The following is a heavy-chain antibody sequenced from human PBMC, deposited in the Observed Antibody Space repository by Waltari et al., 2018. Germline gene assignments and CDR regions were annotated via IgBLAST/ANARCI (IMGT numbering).Heavy chain of an antibody. V-gene: IGHV4-4*02. J-gene: IGHJ4*02. D-gene: IGHD2-15*01. CDR2: IQRSGRT. Sequence: QMQLQESGPGLVKPSGNLSVTCTISGDSMSSGDWWSWVRQSPEKGLEWIGQIQRSGRTHYNPSFESRVSISIDTSNNQFSLKVSSTTAADTAVYYCARDRGRGIYLDSWGRGTLVTVSA. CDR3: ARDRGRGIYLDS. CDR1: GDSMSSGDW.